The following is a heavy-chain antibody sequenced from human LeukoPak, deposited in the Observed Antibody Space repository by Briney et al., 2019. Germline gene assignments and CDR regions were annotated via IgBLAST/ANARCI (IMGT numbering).Heavy chain of an antibody. D-gene: IGHD3-22*01. CDR2: INWNGRNV. Sequence: GGSLRLSCATSGFTFDDYGMNCVRQVPGKGLEWVSNINWNGRNVDYADSVKGRFTISRDKAKNSLHLQMNSLRAEDTAVYYCGRVRKQYYYDNSHHRDASDVWGQGTMVIVSS. CDR1: GFTFDDYG. CDR3: GRVRKQYYYDNSHHRDASDV. V-gene: IGHV3-20*04. J-gene: IGHJ3*01.